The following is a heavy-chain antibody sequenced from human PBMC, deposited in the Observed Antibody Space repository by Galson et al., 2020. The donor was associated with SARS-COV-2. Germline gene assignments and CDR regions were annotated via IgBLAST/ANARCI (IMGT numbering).Heavy chain of an antibody. J-gene: IGHJ4*02. CDR1: GGSFSGYY. CDR3: ARTVGMATITAFDY. Sequence: SETLSLTCAVYGGSFSGYYWSWIRQPPGKGLEWIGEINHSGSTNYNPSLKSRVTISVDTSKNQFSLKLSSVTAADTAVYYCARTVGMATITAFDYWGQGTLVTVSS. CDR2: INHSGST. D-gene: IGHD5-12*01. V-gene: IGHV4-34*01.